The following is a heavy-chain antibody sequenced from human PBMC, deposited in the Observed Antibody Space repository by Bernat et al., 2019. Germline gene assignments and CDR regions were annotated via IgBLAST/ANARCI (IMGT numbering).Heavy chain of an antibody. CDR3: ARGTSTSAPYMDV. Sequence: QVQLVESGGGLVKPGGSLRLSCAASGFTFSDYYMSWIRQAPGKGLDWVSYISSSSSYTNYEAYVKGRFTISRDDAKNSLYLQINSLRAEDTAVYYCARGTSTSAPYMDVWGKGTTVTVSS. CDR2: ISSSSSYT. V-gene: IGHV3-11*05. J-gene: IGHJ6*03. CDR1: GFTFSDYY.